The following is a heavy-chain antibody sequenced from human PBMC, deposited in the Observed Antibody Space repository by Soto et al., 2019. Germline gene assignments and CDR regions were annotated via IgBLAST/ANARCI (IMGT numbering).Heavy chain of an antibody. D-gene: IGHD3-10*01. CDR2: INHSGST. V-gene: IGHV4-34*01. Sequence: TSETLSLTCAVYGGSFSGYYWSWIRQPPGKGLEWIGEINHSGSTNYNPSLKSRVTISVDTSKNQFSLKLSSVTAADTAVYYCARGKRITMVRGVTSYGMDVWGQGTTVTVSS. J-gene: IGHJ6*02. CDR1: GGSFSGYY. CDR3: ARGKRITMVRGVTSYGMDV.